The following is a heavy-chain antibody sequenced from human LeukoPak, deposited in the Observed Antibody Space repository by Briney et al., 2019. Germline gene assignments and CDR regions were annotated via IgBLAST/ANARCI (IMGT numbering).Heavy chain of an antibody. CDR2: IIPIFGTA. CDR1: GGTFSSYA. V-gene: IGHV1-69*05. Sequence: ASVKVSCKASGGTFSSYAISWVRQAPGQGLEWMGGIIPIFGTANYAQKFQGRVTITTDESTSTAYMELSSLRAEDTAVYYCAKDGSGSSVSPNWFDPWGQGTLVTVSS. J-gene: IGHJ5*02. CDR3: AKDGSGSSVSPNWFDP. D-gene: IGHD3-10*01.